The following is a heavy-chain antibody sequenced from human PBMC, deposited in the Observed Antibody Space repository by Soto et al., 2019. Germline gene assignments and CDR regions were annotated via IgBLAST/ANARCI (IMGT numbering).Heavy chain of an antibody. CDR2: IYYSGST. D-gene: IGHD6-6*01. V-gene: IGHV4-61*01. J-gene: IGHJ3*02. CDR3: AMNIAARGNDAFDI. CDR1: GGSVSSGSYY. Sequence: SETLSLTCTVSGGSVSSGSYYWSWIRQPPGKGLEWIGYIYYSGSTNYNPSLKSRVTISVDTSKNQFSLKLSSVTAADTAVYYCAMNIAARGNDAFDIWRQVTMVTVS.